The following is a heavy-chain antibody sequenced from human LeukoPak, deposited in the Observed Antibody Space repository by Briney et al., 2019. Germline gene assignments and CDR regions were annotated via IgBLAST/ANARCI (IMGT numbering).Heavy chain of an antibody. V-gene: IGHV4-31*03. D-gene: IGHD5-18*01. CDR2: IYYSGST. CDR3: ARGSGYSYVDFDY. CDR1: GGSISSGGYY. J-gene: IGHJ4*02. Sequence: SETLSLPCTVSGGSISSGGYYWSWIRQHPGKGLEWIGYIYYSGSTYYNPPLKSRVTISVDTSKNQFSLKLSSVTAADTAVYYCARGSGYSYVDFDYWGQGTLVTVSS.